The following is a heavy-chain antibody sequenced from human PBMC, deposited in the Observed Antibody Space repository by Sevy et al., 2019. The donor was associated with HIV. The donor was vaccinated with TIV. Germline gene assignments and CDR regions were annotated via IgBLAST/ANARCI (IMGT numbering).Heavy chain of an antibody. CDR1: GGSISSYY. D-gene: IGHD3-22*01. CDR2: IYYSGST. J-gene: IGHJ5*02. CDR3: ARDLYYYDSSGYYGGWFDH. Sequence: SETLSLTCTVSGGSISSYYWSWIRQPPGKGLEWIGYIYYSGSTNYNPSLKSRVTISVDTSKNQFSLKLSSVTAADTAVYYCARDLYYYDSSGYYGGWFDHWGQGTLVTVSS. V-gene: IGHV4-59*01.